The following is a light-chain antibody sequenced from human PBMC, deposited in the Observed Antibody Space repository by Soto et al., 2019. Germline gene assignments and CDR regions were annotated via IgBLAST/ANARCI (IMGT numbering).Light chain of an antibody. Sequence: VLTQTPLSSPVTLGQPASISCKSSQSLVHSDGNTYLSWLQQRPGQPPRLLIYQVSNRCSGVPDRFSGSGAATDLTLKISRVEAEDVGVYSCIQFCHFPWTFGQGTKV. CDR3: IQFCHFPWT. V-gene: IGKV2-24*01. J-gene: IGKJ1*01. CDR1: QSLVHSDGNTY. CDR2: QVS.